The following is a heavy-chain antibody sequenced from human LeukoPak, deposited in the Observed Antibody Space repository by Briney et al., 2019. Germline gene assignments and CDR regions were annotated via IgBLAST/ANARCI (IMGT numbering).Heavy chain of an antibody. CDR1: GGSFSGYY. V-gene: IGHV4-34*01. CDR3: AKSGNPYDFLTS. Sequence: SETLSLTCAVYGGSFSGYYWSWIRQPPGKGLEWIGEINHSGSTNYNPSLKSRVTISVDTSKNQFSLKLSSVTAADTAVYFCAKSGNPYDFLTSWGQGTLVTVSS. J-gene: IGHJ4*02. CDR2: INHSGST. D-gene: IGHD3-9*01.